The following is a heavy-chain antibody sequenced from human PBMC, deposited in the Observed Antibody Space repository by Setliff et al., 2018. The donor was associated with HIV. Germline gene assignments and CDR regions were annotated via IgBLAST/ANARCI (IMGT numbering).Heavy chain of an antibody. Sequence: PSETLSLTCTVSGGSISSSSYYWGWIRQPPGKGLEWIGSIYYSGSTYYNPSLKSRVTISIDTSKSQFSLKLTSVTAADTAVYFCARDPHYFDTSGYYSYFYFDYWGHGTLVTVSS. CDR2: IYYSGST. D-gene: IGHD3-22*01. CDR3: ARDPHYFDTSGYYSYFYFDY. J-gene: IGHJ4*01. CDR1: GGSISSSSYY. V-gene: IGHV4-39*07.